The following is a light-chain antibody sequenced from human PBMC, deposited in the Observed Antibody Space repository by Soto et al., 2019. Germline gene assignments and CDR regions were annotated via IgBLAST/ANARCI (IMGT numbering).Light chain of an antibody. CDR3: QQRSNWPIT. Sequence: EIVLTKSPATLSLSPGERATLSCRASQSVSSYLAWYQQKPGQAPRLLIYDASNRATGIPARFSGSGSGTDFTLTISSLEPEDFAVYYFQQRSNWPITCGQGTRLEIK. V-gene: IGKV3-11*01. CDR2: DAS. J-gene: IGKJ5*01. CDR1: QSVSSY.